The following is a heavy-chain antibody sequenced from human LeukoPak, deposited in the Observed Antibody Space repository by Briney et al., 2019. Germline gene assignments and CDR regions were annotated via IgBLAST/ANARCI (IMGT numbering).Heavy chain of an antibody. CDR1: GYSINSGYY. CDR3: VKTTTVTTWGYFQH. Sequence: PSETLSLTCTVSGYSINSGYYWGWIRQPPGKGLEWIGSIYHSGSTFYSPSLKSRVTISVDTSKNQFSLKLSSVTAADTAVYYCVKTTTVTTWGYFQHWGQGTLVTVSS. CDR2: IYHSGST. V-gene: IGHV4-38-2*02. D-gene: IGHD4-17*01. J-gene: IGHJ1*01.